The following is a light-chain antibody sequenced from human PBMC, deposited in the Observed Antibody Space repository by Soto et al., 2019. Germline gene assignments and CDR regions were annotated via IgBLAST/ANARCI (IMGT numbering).Light chain of an antibody. CDR3: QQSYSTPLP. CDR2: AAS. CDR1: QSISSY. V-gene: IGKV1-39*01. Sequence: DIQMTQSPSSLSASVGDRVTIAFGASQSISSYLNWYQQKPGKAPKLLIYAASSLQSGVPSRFSGSGSGTDFTLTISSLQPEDFATYYCQQSYSTPLPFGPGTKVDI. J-gene: IGKJ3*01.